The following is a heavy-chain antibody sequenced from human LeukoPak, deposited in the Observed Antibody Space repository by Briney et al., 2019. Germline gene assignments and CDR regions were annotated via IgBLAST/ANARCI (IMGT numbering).Heavy chain of an antibody. J-gene: IGHJ4*02. CDR1: GGSFSGYY. D-gene: IGHD2-15*01. Sequence: SETLSLTCAVYGGSFSGYYWSWIRQPPGKGLEWIGEINHSGSTNYNPSLKSRVTISVETSKNQFSLKLSSVTAADTAVYYCARGYSPVVVVAATVYFDYWGQGTLVTVSS. CDR2: INHSGST. CDR3: ARGYSPVVVVAATVYFDY. V-gene: IGHV4-34*01.